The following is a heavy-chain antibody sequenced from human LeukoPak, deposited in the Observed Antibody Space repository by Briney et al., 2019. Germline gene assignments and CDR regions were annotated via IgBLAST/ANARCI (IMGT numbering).Heavy chain of an antibody. V-gene: IGHV4-34*01. J-gene: IGHJ4*02. D-gene: IGHD2-21*02. CDR1: GGSFSGYY. Sequence: SETLSLTCAVYGGSFSGYYWSWIRQPPGKGLEWIGEINHSGSTNYNPSLKSRVTISVDTSKNQFSLKLSSVTAADTAVYYCAIESYCGGDCSFDYWGQGTLFTVSS. CDR2: INHSGST. CDR3: AIESYCGGDCSFDY.